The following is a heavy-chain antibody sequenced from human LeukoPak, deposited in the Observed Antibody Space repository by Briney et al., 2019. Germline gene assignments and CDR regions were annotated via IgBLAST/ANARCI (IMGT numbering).Heavy chain of an antibody. CDR3: ATSGYTYGALDI. D-gene: IGHD5-18*01. CDR2: IHPNSGGT. CDR1: GYTFTGYY. Sequence: GASVKVSCKASGYTFTGYYMHWARQAPGQGLEWMGWIHPNSGGTNYAQKFQGWVTMTRDTSISTAYMELTRLRSDDTAMYYCATSGYTYGALDIWGQGTMVTVSS. J-gene: IGHJ3*02. V-gene: IGHV1-2*04.